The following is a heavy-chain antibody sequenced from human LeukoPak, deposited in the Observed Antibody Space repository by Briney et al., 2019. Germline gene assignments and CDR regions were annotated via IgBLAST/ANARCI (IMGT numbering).Heavy chain of an antibody. D-gene: IGHD6-19*01. CDR1: GFTFDDYA. CDR2: ISWNSGSI. V-gene: IGHV3-9*01. Sequence: PGGSLRLSCAASGFTFDDYAMHWVRQAPGKGLEWVSGISWNSGSIGYADSVKGRFTISRDNAKNSLYLQMNSLRAEDTAVYYCARYAGIAVAGTPDPFDYWGQGTLVTVSS. CDR3: ARYAGIAVAGTPDPFDY. J-gene: IGHJ4*02.